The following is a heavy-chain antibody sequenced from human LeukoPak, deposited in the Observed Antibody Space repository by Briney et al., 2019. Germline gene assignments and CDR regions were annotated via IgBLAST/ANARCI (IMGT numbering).Heavy chain of an antibody. D-gene: IGHD2-15*01. V-gene: IGHV3-23*01. CDR1: GFTFSSYA. Sequence: GGSLRLSCAASGFTFSSYAMSWVRQAPGKGLEWVSAISGSGGSTYYADSVKDRFTISRDNSKNTLFLQMNSLKAEDTAVYYCAKDMKAAWYFDYWGQGTLVTVSS. CDR2: ISGSGGST. CDR3: AKDMKAAWYFDY. J-gene: IGHJ4*02.